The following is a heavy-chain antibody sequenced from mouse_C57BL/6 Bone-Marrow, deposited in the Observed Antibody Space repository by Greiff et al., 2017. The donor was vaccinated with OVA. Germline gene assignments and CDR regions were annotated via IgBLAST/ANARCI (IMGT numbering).Heavy chain of an antibody. CDR3: ARGYYYGNSSWFAY. CDR2: INPYNGGT. V-gene: IGHV1-19*01. D-gene: IGHD2-1*01. Sequence: EVQLQQSGPVLVKPGASVKMSCKASGYTFTDYYMNWVKQSHGKSLEWIGVINPYNGGTSYNQKFKGKATLTVDKSSSTAYMELNSLTSEDSAVYYCARGYYYGNSSWFAYWGQGTLVTVSA. CDR1: GYTFTDYY. J-gene: IGHJ3*01.